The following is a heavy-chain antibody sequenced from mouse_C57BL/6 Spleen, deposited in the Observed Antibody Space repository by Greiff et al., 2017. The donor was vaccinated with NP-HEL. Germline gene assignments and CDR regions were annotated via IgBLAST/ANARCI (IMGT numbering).Heavy chain of an antibody. CDR3: ARPYEDGGFAD. CDR2: INPSTGGT. V-gene: IGHV1-42*01. D-gene: IGHD2-3*01. CDR1: GYSFTGYY. Sequence: VHLKQSGPELVKPGASVKISCKASGYSFTGYYMHWVKQSPEKSLEWIGEINPSTGGTTYNQKFKAKATLTVDKSSSTAYMQLKSLTSEDSAVYYCARPYEDGGFADWGQGTLVTVSA. J-gene: IGHJ3*01.